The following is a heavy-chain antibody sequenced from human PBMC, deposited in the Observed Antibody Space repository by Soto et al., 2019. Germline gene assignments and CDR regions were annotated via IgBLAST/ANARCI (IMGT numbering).Heavy chain of an antibody. Sequence: PGGSLRLSCAASGFTVSTKYMSWVRQAPGKGLEWVSVIYSGGSTYYADSVKGRFTISRDNSKNTLYLQMNSLRAEDTAVYYCAKFGADFWSGYYWFDPWGQGTLVTVSS. CDR3: AKFGADFWSGYYWFDP. CDR1: GFTVSTKY. CDR2: IYSGGST. D-gene: IGHD3-3*01. J-gene: IGHJ5*02. V-gene: IGHV3-53*01.